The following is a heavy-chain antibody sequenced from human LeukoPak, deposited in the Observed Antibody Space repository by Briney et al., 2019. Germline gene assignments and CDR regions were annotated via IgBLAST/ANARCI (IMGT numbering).Heavy chain of an antibody. CDR2: ISSSGGST. Sequence: PGGSLRLSCAASGFTFSSYAMSWVRQAPGKGLEWVSAISSSGGSTYYAGSVKGRFTISRDNSKNTLHLQMNSLRAEDTAEYYCARRITMIGKGMDVWGKGTTVTVSS. CDR3: ARRITMIGKGMDV. CDR1: GFTFSSYA. D-gene: IGHD3-22*01. V-gene: IGHV3-23*01. J-gene: IGHJ6*03.